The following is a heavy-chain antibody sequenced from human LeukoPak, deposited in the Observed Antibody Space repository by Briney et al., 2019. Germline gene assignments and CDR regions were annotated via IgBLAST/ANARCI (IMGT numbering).Heavy chain of an antibody. V-gene: IGHV5-51*01. D-gene: IGHD6-13*01. CDR2: IYPGDSDT. CDR3: VRLVSSCYNYFIY. Sequence: ESPKISCKGSGCSSTSYWICWGGQMPGKGLEWMGIIYPGDSDTRYSPSFQGQVTISADKSISTAYLQWSGLNGPDTAVLYYVRLVSSCYNYFIYWAQGPLVTVSS. J-gene: IGHJ4*02. CDR1: GCSSTSYW.